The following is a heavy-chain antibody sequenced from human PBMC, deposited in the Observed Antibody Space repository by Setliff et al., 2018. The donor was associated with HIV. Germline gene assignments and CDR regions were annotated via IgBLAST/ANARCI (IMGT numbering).Heavy chain of an antibody. CDR2: IYYRGGT. J-gene: IGHJ4*02. CDR1: GASISSYY. D-gene: IGHD2-15*01. Sequence: PSETLSLTCNVSGASISSYYWSWIRQPPGKGLEWIGYIYYRGGTNYNPSLKSRLTISVDAVMNQFSLKLSSVTTADTAVYYCARATATWLVDNWGQGTLVTVSS. V-gene: IGHV4-59*01. CDR3: ARATATWLVDN.